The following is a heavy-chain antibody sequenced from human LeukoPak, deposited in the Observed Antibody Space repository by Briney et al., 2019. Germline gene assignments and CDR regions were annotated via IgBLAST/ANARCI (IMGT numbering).Heavy chain of an antibody. CDR3: ATDTRYSSGYHGFDY. V-gene: IGHV3-66*01. J-gene: IGHJ4*02. CDR1: GFTVSSNF. D-gene: IGHD5-18*01. Sequence: PGGSLRLSCAASGFTVSSNFLSWVRQAPGRGLEWVSVISGGGSTYYADSVKGRFTISRDNSKNTLYLQMNSLGAEDTAIYYCATDTRYSSGYHGFDYWGQGTLVTVSS. CDR2: ISGGGST.